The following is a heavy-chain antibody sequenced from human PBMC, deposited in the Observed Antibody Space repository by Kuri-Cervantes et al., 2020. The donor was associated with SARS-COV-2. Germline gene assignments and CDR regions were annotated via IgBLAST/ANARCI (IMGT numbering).Heavy chain of an antibody. J-gene: IGHJ4*02. Sequence: SETLSLTCAVYGGSFSGYYWSWIRQPPGKGLEWIGEINHSGSTNYNPSLKSRVTISVDTSKNQFSLKLSSVTAADTAVYYCARAPRGIGSGWIYYFDYWGQGTLVTVSS. V-gene: IGHV4-34*01. CDR3: ARAPRGIGSGWIYYFDY. CDR2: INHSGST. D-gene: IGHD6-19*01. CDR1: GGSFSGYY.